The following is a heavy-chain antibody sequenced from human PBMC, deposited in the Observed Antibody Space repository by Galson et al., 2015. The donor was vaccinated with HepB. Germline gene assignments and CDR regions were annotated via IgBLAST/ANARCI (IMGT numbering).Heavy chain of an antibody. CDR2: IYYSGST. D-gene: IGHD1-1*01. CDR1: GGSISSYY. Sequence: TLSLTCTVSGGSISSYYWSWIRQPPGKGLEWIGYIYYSGSTNYNPSLKSRVTISVDTSKNQFSLKLSSVTAADTAVYYCARVSPHWNSRGFDYWGQGTLVTVSS. J-gene: IGHJ4*02. CDR3: ARVSPHWNSRGFDY. V-gene: IGHV4-59*01.